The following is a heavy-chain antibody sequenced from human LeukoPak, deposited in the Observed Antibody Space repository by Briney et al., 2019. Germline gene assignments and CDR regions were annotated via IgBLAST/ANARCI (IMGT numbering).Heavy chain of an antibody. CDR1: GFMFNDYA. CDR3: AKGPGLGAGKRYLDL. J-gene: IGHJ2*01. Sequence: PGGSLRLSCAPSGFMFNDYALHWVRQAPGKGLEWVSSISWNSGNMYYVDSVKGRFTISRDNAKTSLSLQMNSLKPEDTALYYCAKGPGLGAGKRYLDLWGRGTLVIVSS. V-gene: IGHV3-9*01. CDR2: ISWNSGNM. D-gene: IGHD6-13*01.